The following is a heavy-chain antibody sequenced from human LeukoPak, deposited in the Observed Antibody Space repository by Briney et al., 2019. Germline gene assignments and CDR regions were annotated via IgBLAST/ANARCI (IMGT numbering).Heavy chain of an antibody. Sequence: SETLSLTCTVSGGSISSYYWSWIRQPPGKGLEWIGYIYYSGSTNYNPSLKSRVTISVDTSKNQFSLELSSVTAADTAVYYCARDRYCGGDCYSYAFDIWGQGTMVTVSS. V-gene: IGHV4-59*01. CDR3: ARDRYCGGDCYSYAFDI. J-gene: IGHJ3*02. CDR2: IYYSGST. D-gene: IGHD2-21*02. CDR1: GGSISSYY.